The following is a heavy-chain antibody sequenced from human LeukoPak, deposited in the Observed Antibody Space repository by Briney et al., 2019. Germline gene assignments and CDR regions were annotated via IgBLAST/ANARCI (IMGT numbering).Heavy chain of an antibody. V-gene: IGHV4-34*01. Sequence: SETLSLTCTVYGGSFSGYYWSWIRQPPGKGLEWIGEINHSGSTNYNPSLKSRVTISVDTSKNQFSLKLSSVTAADTAVYYCARGPRRLDHWGQGTLLTVSS. CDR2: INHSGST. CDR3: ARGPRRLDH. CDR1: GGSFSGYY. J-gene: IGHJ5*02.